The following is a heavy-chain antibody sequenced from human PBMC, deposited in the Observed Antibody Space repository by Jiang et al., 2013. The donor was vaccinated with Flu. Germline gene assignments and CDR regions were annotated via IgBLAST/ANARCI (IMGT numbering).Heavy chain of an antibody. D-gene: IGHD2-21*02. J-gene: IGHJ4*02. V-gene: IGHV4-31*02. CDR3: ARDSDGVTLFDY. Sequence: SRVTISVDTSKNQFSLKLSSVTAADTAVYYCARDSDGVTLFDYWGQGTLVTVSS.